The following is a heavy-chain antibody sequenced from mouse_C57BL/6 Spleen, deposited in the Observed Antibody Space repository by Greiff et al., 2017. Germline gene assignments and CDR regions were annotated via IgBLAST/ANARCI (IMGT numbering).Heavy chain of an antibody. CDR1: GFTFSDYG. CDR2: ISSGSSTI. D-gene: IGHD2-3*01. CDR3: ARGLLYLYAMDY. J-gene: IGHJ4*01. Sequence: EVKVVESGGGLVKPGGSLKLSCAASGFTFSDYGMHWVRQAPEKGLEWVAYISSGSSTIYYADTVKGRFTISRDNAKNTLFLQMSRLRSEDTAMYYCARGLLYLYAMDYWGQGTSVTVSS. V-gene: IGHV5-17*01.